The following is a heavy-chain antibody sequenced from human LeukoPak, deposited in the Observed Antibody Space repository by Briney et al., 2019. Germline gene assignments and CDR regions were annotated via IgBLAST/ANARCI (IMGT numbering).Heavy chain of an antibody. CDR2: IFPSVGEI. CDR3: AAYRQVLLAFES. Sequence: RGSLRLSCAPPGCSPTTFATISVRHPPREGLGWVSTIFPSVGEIHYAASVRGRLPTSRHTPKSTLSLQINSLMPERTAIYYCAAYRQVLLAFESWGQGTLVTVSS. D-gene: IGHD5-18*01. CDR1: GCSPTTFA. J-gene: IGHJ4*02. V-gene: IGHV3-23*01.